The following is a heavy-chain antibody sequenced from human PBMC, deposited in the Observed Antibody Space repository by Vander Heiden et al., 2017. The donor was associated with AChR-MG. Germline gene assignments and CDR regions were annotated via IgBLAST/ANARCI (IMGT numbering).Heavy chain of an antibody. D-gene: IGHD2-2*01. J-gene: IGHJ4*02. Sequence: QAHLVQSGSAVKKPGASVRMSCEASGYTLSSYPMQSGRQCPGHGLAWVVGIQTTAGSPSYAQGFTGRVVFSVDTSVRTAFMQISCLRAGGTGVYYCARSRREDYWGQGTLVTVSS. CDR1: GYTLSSYP. CDR2: IQTTAGSP. V-gene: IGHV7-4-1*02. CDR3: ARSRREDY.